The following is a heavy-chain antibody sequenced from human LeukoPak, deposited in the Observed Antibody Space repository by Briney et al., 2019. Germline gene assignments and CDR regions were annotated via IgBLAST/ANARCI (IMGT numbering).Heavy chain of an antibody. Sequence: PSETLSLTCAVSGGSFSGYYWTWIRQPPGKGLEWIGEINHSGSANYNPSLKSRVTISLDTSKNQFSLKLSSVTAADTAVYYCVSPYCSGGSCYGYYYYYGMDVWGQGTTVTVSS. V-gene: IGHV4-34*01. D-gene: IGHD2-15*01. CDR3: VSPYCSGGSCYGYYYYYGMDV. CDR1: GGSFSGYY. CDR2: INHSGSA. J-gene: IGHJ6*02.